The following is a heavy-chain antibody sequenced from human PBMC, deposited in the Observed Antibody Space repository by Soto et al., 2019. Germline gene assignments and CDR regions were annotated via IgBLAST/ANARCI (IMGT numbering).Heavy chain of an antibody. Sequence: SETLSLTCGVYSGFSSDYFWTWIRRPPGKGLEWIGYIYYSGSTYYNPTLKSRVTISVDRSKNLFSLKLSSVTAADTAVYYCARVDILTVYGCMDVWGQGTTVTVSS. CDR3: ARVDILTVYGCMDV. J-gene: IGHJ6*02. CDR2: IYYSGST. V-gene: IGHV4-30-4*08. CDR1: SGFSSDYF. D-gene: IGHD3-9*01.